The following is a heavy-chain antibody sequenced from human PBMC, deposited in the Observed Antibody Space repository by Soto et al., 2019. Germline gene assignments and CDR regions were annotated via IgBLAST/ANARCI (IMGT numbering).Heavy chain of an antibody. Sequence: EVQLVESGGGVVRPGGSLRLSCAASGFTFDDYGMSWVRQAPGKGLEWVSGINWNGGSTGYADSVKGRFTISRDNAKNSLYVQMNSLRAEDTALYDCVREAGVTWRGYYYYYLDVWGKGTTVTVSS. CDR2: INWNGGST. V-gene: IGHV3-20*01. CDR3: VREAGVTWRGYYYYYLDV. J-gene: IGHJ6*03. CDR1: GFTFDDYG. D-gene: IGHD3-10*01.